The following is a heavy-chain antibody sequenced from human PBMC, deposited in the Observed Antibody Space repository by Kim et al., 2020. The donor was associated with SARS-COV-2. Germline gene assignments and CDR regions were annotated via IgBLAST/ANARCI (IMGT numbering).Heavy chain of an antibody. Sequence: GGSLRLSCAASGFTFSSYAMHWVRQAPGKGLEWVAVISYDGSNKYYVDSVKGRFTISRDNSKNTLYLQMNSLRAEDTAVYYCASELAAAGGYYYYGMDVWGQGTTVTVSS. CDR1: GFTFSSYA. CDR2: ISYDGSNK. CDR3: ASELAAAGGYYYYGMDV. D-gene: IGHD6-13*01. V-gene: IGHV3-30*04. J-gene: IGHJ6*02.